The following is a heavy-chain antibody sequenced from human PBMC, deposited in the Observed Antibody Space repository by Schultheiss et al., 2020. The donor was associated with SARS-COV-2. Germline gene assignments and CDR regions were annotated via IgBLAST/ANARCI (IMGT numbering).Heavy chain of an antibody. V-gene: IGHV4-34*01. CDR1: GGSFSDYY. J-gene: IGHJ3*02. Sequence: SQTLSLTCAVYGGSFSDYYWTWIRQTPGKGLEWIGEIKHGVTTNYNPSLASRVTISVDTSKKQFSLRLTSVTAADTAVYYCARSFVVPAAKKTDAFDIWGQGTMVTVSS. CDR3: ARSFVVPAAKKTDAFDI. D-gene: IGHD2-2*01. CDR2: IKHGVTT.